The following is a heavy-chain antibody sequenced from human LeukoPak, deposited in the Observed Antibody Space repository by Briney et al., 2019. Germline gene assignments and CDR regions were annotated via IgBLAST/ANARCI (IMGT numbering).Heavy chain of an antibody. J-gene: IGHJ4*02. CDR3: ARQSGYEPAGPPFFDY. CDR1: GFTFSSYS. Sequence: GGSLRLSCAASGFTFSSYSMNWVRQAPGKGLEWVSSISGSSSYIYYADSVKGRFTISRDNAKNSLYLQMNSLRAEDTAVYYCARQSGYEPAGPPFFDYWGQGTLVTVSS. CDR2: ISGSSSYI. D-gene: IGHD5-12*01. V-gene: IGHV3-21*01.